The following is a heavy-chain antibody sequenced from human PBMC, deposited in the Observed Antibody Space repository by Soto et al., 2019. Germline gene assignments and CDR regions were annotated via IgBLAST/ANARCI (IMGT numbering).Heavy chain of an antibody. J-gene: IGHJ5*01. Sequence: GGSLRLSCAASGFTFSSSWMSWVRQAPGKGLEWVANIKEDGSEKYYVDSVKGRFTISRDNAKNSMYLQMNSLRAEDTAVYYCAKWSRASSSDSWGQGTLVTVSS. CDR1: GFTFSSSW. D-gene: IGHD6-6*01. V-gene: IGHV3-7*01. CDR3: AKWSRASSSDS. CDR2: IKEDGSEK.